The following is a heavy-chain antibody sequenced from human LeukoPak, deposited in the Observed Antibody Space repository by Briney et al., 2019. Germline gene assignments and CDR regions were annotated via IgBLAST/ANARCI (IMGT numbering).Heavy chain of an antibody. CDR3: ARRAVLRYFDWLLNRSNWFDP. V-gene: IGHV4-34*01. CDR1: GGSFSGYY. D-gene: IGHD3-9*01. CDR2: INHSGST. Sequence: SETLSLTCAVYGGSFSGYYWSWIRQPPGKGLEWIGEINHSGSTNYNPSLKSRVTISVDTSKNQFSLKLSSVTAADTAVYYCARRAVLRYFDWLLNRSNWFDPWGQGTLVTVSS. J-gene: IGHJ5*02.